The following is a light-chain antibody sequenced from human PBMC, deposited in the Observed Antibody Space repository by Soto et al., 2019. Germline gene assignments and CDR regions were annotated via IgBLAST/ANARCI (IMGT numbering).Light chain of an antibody. J-gene: IGLJ3*02. Sequence: QSALTQPASVSGSPEQSITISCTGTSNDVGRYNLVSWYQQHPGNAPKVMIYEATKRPSGVSNRFSGSKSGNTASLTISGLQAEDEADYYCCAYAGSGAVVFGGGTQLTVL. V-gene: IGLV2-23*01. CDR2: EAT. CDR3: CAYAGSGAVV. CDR1: SNDVGRYNL.